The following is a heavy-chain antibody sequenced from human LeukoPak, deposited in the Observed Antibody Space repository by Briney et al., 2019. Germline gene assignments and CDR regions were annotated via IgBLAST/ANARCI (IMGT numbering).Heavy chain of an antibody. V-gene: IGHV3-7*01. CDR3: ASHYSNPHIGPIYYFDY. CDR1: RFTFSSYW. Sequence: PGGSLRLSCAASRFTFSSYWMSWVRQAPGKGLEWVANIKQDGSEKYYVDSVKGRFTISRDNAKNSLYLQMNSLRAEDTAVYYCASHYSNPHIGPIYYFDYWGQGTLVTVSS. D-gene: IGHD4-11*01. J-gene: IGHJ4*02. CDR2: IKQDGSEK.